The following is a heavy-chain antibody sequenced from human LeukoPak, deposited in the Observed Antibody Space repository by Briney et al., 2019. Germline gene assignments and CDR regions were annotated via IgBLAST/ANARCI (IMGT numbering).Heavy chain of an antibody. V-gene: IGHV4-4*07. CDR2: IHPSGST. CDR3: ARGPPPDLDY. J-gene: IGHJ4*02. CDR1: GDSISSYY. Sequence: SETLSLTCTVSGDSISSYYWSWVRQPAGKGLEWIGRIHPSGSTNYNPSLKSRVTLSVDTSKNQFSLKLSSVTAADTAVYYCARGPPPDLDYWGRGTLVTVSS.